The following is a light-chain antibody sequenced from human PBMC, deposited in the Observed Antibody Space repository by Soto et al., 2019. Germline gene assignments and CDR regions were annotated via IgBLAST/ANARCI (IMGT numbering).Light chain of an antibody. Sequence: IQVTQSPSSLSASVGDRVTITCRASQTINNYLNWYQQKPGKAPKLLIYVASKLHNGVPSRFSGGGSGTHFTLTITSLQPEDLGTYYCQQTYSTFLTFGPGTKVEI. V-gene: IGKV1-39*01. CDR3: QQTYSTFLT. J-gene: IGKJ3*01. CDR1: QTINNY. CDR2: VAS.